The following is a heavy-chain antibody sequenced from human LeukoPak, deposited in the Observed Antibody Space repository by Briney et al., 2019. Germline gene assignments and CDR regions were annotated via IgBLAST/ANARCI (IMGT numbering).Heavy chain of an antibody. Sequence: GASVKVSCKASGGTFSSYAISWVRQAPGQGLEWMGGIIPIFGTANYTQKFQGRVTITADESTSTAYMELSSLRSEDTAVYYCAREAPYSGYDPFDYWGQGTLVTVPS. D-gene: IGHD5-12*01. CDR3: AREAPYSGYDPFDY. V-gene: IGHV1-69*13. CDR2: IIPIFGTA. J-gene: IGHJ4*02. CDR1: GGTFSSYA.